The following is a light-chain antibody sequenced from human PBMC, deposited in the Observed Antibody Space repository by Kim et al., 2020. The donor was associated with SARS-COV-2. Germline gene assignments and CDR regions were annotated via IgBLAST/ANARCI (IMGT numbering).Light chain of an antibody. CDR2: DAS. J-gene: IGKJ4*01. CDR3: QQCSHSPLT. Sequence: EIVLTQSPGTLSLSPGERATLSCRASQTVTNNYVAWYQQKPGQAPRLLIDDASRRATGIPDRFSGSGSGTDFSLTISRLEPEDFAVYYCQQCSHSPLTFGGGTKVDIK. V-gene: IGKV3-20*01. CDR1: QTVTNNY.